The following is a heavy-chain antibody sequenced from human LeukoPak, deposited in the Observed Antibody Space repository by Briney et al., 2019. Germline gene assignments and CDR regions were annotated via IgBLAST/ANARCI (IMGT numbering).Heavy chain of an antibody. Sequence: SVKVSCKASGGTFSSYAISWVRLAPGQGLEWMGGIIPIFSTPNYAQKFQGRVTINADESTSTAYMELSSLRSEDTAVYYCGRCIPAAGRVNCYYMDVWGTGTTVTISS. J-gene: IGHJ6*03. CDR1: GGTFSSYA. CDR3: GRCIPAAGRVNCYYMDV. D-gene: IGHD6-13*01. V-gene: IGHV1-69*13. CDR2: IIPIFSTP.